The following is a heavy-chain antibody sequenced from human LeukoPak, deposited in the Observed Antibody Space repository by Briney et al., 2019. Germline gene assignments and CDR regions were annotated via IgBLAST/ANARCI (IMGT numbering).Heavy chain of an antibody. CDR1: GYTLTELS. J-gene: IGHJ6*03. CDR3: ARAGYSSSWLTYYYYMDV. D-gene: IGHD6-13*01. Sequence: ASVKVSCKVSGYTLTELSMHWVRQAPGKGLEWMGGFDPEDGETIYAQKFQGRVTITRNTSISTAYMELSSLRSEDTAVHYCARAGYSSSWLTYYYYMDVWGKGTTVTVSS. V-gene: IGHV1-24*01. CDR2: FDPEDGET.